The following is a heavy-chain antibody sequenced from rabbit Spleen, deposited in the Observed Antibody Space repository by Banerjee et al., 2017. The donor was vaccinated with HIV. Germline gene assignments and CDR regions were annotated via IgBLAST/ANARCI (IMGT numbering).Heavy chain of an antibody. CDR1: GFSFSSSYW. CDR3: AKNGGMLDYNL. J-gene: IGHJ4*01. D-gene: IGHD6-1*01. CDR2: IYAGSNGGT. Sequence: QEQLVESGGDLVQPGASLTLTCTASGFSFSSSYWICWVRQAPGKGLEWIACIYAGSNGGTYYANWAKGRFTISKTSSTTVTLQMTSLTAADTATYFCAKNGGMLDYNLWGPGTLVTVS. V-gene: IGHV1S45*01.